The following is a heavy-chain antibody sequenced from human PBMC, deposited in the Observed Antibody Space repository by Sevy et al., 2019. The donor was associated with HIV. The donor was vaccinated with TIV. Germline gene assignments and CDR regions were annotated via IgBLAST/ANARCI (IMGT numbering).Heavy chain of an antibody. Sequence: GGSLRLSCAASGFTFSSYGMHWVRQAPGKGLEWVAVISYDGSNKYYADSVKGRFTISRDTTKNTLYLQMNSLRAEDTAVYYCAKEQLSPVTIFGVATYYYYGMDVWGQGTTVTVSS. CDR1: GFTFSSYG. V-gene: IGHV3-30*18. CDR3: AKEQLSPVTIFGVATYYYYGMDV. D-gene: IGHD3-3*01. CDR2: ISYDGSNK. J-gene: IGHJ6*02.